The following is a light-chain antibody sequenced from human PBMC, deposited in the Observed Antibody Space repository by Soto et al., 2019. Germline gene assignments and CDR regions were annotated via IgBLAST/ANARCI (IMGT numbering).Light chain of an antibody. CDR1: SSDVGGYNY. J-gene: IGLJ1*01. CDR3: SSYTSSRAYV. V-gene: IGLV2-14*01. CDR2: EVS. Sequence: QSVLTQPASVSGSPGQSITISCTGTSSDVGGYNYVSWYQQQSGIAPKLMIHEVSNRPSGVSSRFSGSKSGNTASLTISGLQAEDEADYYCSSYTSSRAYVFGIGTKVTVL.